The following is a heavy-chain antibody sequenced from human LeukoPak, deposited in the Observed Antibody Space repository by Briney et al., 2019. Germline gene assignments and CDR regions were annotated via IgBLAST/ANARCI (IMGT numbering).Heavy chain of an antibody. CDR3: AKDIAAAGSSQRRTTPAWFDP. Sequence: GGSLRLSCAASGFTFSSYGMHWVRQAPGKGLEWVAVISYDGSNKYYADSVKGRFTISRDNSKNTLYLQMNSLRAEDTAVYYCAKDIAAAGSSQRRTTPAWFDPWGQGTLVTVSS. CDR2: ISYDGSNK. V-gene: IGHV3-30*18. J-gene: IGHJ5*02. CDR1: GFTFSSYG. D-gene: IGHD6-13*01.